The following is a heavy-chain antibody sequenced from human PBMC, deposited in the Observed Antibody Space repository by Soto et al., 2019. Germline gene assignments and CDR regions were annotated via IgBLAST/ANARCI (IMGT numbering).Heavy chain of an antibody. V-gene: IGHV3-15*07. CDR2: IKSKVDGETR. Sequence: EVQLVESGGALVTPGGSLGLSCVVSGLTFSNAWMNWVRQAPGKGLEWVAHIKSKVDGETRDYAVSVKGRFTVSRDDSKNTLFLDMISLTTEDTGVYYCTTDPQCGLSGPGTMVTVSS. D-gene: IGHD2-21*01. J-gene: IGHJ3*01. CDR3: TTDPQCGL. CDR1: GLTFSNAW.